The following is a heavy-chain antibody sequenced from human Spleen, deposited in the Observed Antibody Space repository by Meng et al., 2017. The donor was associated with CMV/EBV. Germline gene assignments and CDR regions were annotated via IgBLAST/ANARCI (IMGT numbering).Heavy chain of an antibody. J-gene: IGHJ4*02. D-gene: IGHD2-15*01. CDR1: AYSISSGYH. Sequence: SETLSLTCTVSAYSISSGYHWGWIRQPPGKGLEWIGSIYHSGSAYYNPSLKSRVSISVDTSKNQFSLKLSSVTAADTAVYYCARDRRHGGGHRVWGQGTLVTVSS. CDR3: ARDRRHGGGHRV. V-gene: IGHV4-38-2*02. CDR2: IYHSGSA.